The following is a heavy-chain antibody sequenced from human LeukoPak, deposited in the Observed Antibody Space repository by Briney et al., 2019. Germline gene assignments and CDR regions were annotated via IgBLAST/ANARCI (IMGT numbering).Heavy chain of an antibody. D-gene: IGHD3-10*01. V-gene: IGHV4-30-2*01. CDR1: GFTFSSYS. CDR3: ARGRDGSGSFDY. CDR2: IYHSAST. Sequence: LRLSCAASGFTFSSYSMNWVRQPPGKGLEWIGYIYHSASTYYNPSLKSRLTISVDRSKNQFSLKLNSVTAADTALYYCARGRDGSGSFDYWGQGTPVTVSS. J-gene: IGHJ4*02.